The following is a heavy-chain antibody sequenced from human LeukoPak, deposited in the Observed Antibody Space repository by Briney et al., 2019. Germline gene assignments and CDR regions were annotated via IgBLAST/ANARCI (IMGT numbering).Heavy chain of an antibody. CDR1: GFTIGGYA. CDR3: TRNYGWNYGDS. J-gene: IGHJ4*02. Sequence: GGSLRLSCTASGFTIGGYAMSWVRQAPGKGLEWVGFIRSKTYGGTTEYAASVKDRFTISRDDSKRIAYLQMNSLKTEGTVVYYCTRNYGWNYGDSWGQGALVPVSS. D-gene: IGHD4-17*01. CDR2: IRSKTYGGTT. V-gene: IGHV3-49*04.